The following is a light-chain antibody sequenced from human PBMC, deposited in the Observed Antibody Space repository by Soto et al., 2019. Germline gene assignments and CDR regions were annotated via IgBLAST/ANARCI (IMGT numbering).Light chain of an antibody. Sequence: DIQTTQSPSSLSASVGDRVTITCRASQSISNYLNWYQQKPGKAPKLLIFAAYSLQSGVPSRFSGSGSGTDFTLTISSLQPEDYATYYCQQSYSTPITFGQGTRLEIK. CDR2: AAY. V-gene: IGKV1-39*01. J-gene: IGKJ5*01. CDR3: QQSYSTPIT. CDR1: QSISNY.